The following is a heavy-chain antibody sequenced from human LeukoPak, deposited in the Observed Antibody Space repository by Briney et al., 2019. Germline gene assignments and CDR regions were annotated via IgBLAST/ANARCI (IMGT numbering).Heavy chain of an antibody. D-gene: IGHD4-17*01. CDR2: IKSKTDGGTT. CDR1: GFTFSNAW. CDR3: TTNPTVTTDRGY. J-gene: IGHJ4*02. Sequence: GGSLRLSCAVSGFTFSNAWMSGVRQAPGKGLEWVGRIKSKTDGGTTDYAAPVKGRFTISRDDSKNTLYLQMNSLKTEDTAVYFCTTNPTVTTDRGYWGQGTLVTVSS. V-gene: IGHV3-15*01.